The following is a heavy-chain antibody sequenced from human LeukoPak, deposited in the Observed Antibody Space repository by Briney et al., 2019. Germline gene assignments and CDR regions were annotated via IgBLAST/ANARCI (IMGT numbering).Heavy chain of an antibody. V-gene: IGHV4-39*07. D-gene: IGHD2-15*01. Sequence: SETLSLTCTVSGGSISSSSYYWGWIRQPPGKGLEWIGSIYYSVSTYYNPSLKSRVTMSGDTSKNQFSLKLSSVTAADTAAHYCARLGYCSGGSCYYYYYMDVWGKGATVTVSS. CDR3: ARLGYCSGGSCYYYYYMDV. J-gene: IGHJ6*03. CDR2: IYYSVST. CDR1: GGSISSSSYY.